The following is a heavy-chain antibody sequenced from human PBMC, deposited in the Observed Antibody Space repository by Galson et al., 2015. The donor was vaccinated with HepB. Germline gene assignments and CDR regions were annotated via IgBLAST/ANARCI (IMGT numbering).Heavy chain of an antibody. Sequence: SLRLSCAASGFVFSRHGMHWAHQAPGKGLEWVAVVWYDGTKQYYSESVEGRFTISRDNSKNMVYLQMNSLRVEDTAVYYCARHPGRGSVGYAFDLWGQGTLVTVSA. D-gene: IGHD5-12*01. V-gene: IGHV3-33*01. CDR2: VWYDGTKQ. CDR3: ARHPGRGSVGYAFDL. CDR1: GFVFSRHG. J-gene: IGHJ4*02.